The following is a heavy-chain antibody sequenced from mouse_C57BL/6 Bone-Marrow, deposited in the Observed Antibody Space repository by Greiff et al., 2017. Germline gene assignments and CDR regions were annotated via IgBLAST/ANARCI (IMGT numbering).Heavy chain of an antibody. D-gene: IGHD2-1*01. CDR2: IDPGGGNT. CDR1: GYTFTSYG. V-gene: IGHV1-81*01. Sequence: QVQLQQSGAELARPGASVKLSCKASGYTFTSYGISWVKQRTGPGLEWIGEIDPGGGNTYYNEKFKCKATVTADKSSSTAYMELRSLTSEDAAVYICARGDLRCDYWGQGTTLTVSS. CDR3: ARGDLRCDY. J-gene: IGHJ2*01.